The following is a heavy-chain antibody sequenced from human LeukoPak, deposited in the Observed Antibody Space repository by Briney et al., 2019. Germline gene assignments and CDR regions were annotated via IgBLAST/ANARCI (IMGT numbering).Heavy chain of an antibody. CDR3: ARVHDSSGYSFDY. Sequence: PSETLSLTCTVSGGSLSTYYWSWIRQPPGKGLEWIGYIYYGGSTNYNPSLKSRVTILVDTSKNQFSLKLSSVTAADTAVYYCARVHDSSGYSFDYWGQGTLVTVSS. CDR1: GGSLSTYY. J-gene: IGHJ4*02. D-gene: IGHD3-22*01. V-gene: IGHV4-59*01. CDR2: IYYGGST.